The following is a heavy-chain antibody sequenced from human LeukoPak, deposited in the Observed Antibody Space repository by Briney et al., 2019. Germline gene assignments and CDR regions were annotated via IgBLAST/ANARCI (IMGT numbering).Heavy chain of an antibody. Sequence: PSETLSLTCAVYGGSFSGYYWSWIRQPPGKGLEWIGEINHSGSTNYNPSLKSRVTISVDTSKNQFSLKLSSVTAADTAVYYCARAPDDFNFDYWGQGTLVTVSS. J-gene: IGHJ4*02. D-gene: IGHD2-21*02. CDR2: INHSGST. CDR1: GGSFSGYY. CDR3: ARAPDDFNFDY. V-gene: IGHV4-34*01.